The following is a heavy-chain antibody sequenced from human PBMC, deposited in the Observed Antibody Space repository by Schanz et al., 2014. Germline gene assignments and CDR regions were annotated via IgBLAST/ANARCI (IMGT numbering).Heavy chain of an antibody. CDR2: ISSSSGTI. D-gene: IGHD2-2*01. CDR1: GFTFSDYY. CDR3: ARDRSSLIQGDV. J-gene: IGHJ6*04. V-gene: IGHV3-48*01. Sequence: EVQLLESGGALVQPGGSLRLSCAASGFTFSDYYMTWMRQAPGKGLEWVSYISSSSGTIYYADSVKGRFTISRDNAKNLLYLQMNGLRAEDTAVYFCARDRSSLIQGDVWGKGTTVTVSS.